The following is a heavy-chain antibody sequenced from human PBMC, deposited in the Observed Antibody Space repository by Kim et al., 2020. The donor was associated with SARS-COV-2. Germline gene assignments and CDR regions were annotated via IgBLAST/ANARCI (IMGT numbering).Heavy chain of an antibody. Sequence: GGSLRLSCAGSEFTFNTYAIHWVRQAPGRGLEWVALVSTDGTNKYFADSVKGRFTISRDNSRNTLYLQMNSLRVEDTAVYYCATLGGDDHLHHYFGMDV. D-gene: IGHD2-21*02. J-gene: IGHJ6*01. V-gene: IGHV3-30*04. CDR1: EFTFNTYA. CDR3: ATLGGDDHLHHYFGMDV. CDR2: VSTDGTNK.